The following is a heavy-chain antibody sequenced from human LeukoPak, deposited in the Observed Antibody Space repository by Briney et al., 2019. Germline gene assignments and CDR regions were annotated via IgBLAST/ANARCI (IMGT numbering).Heavy chain of an antibody. CDR1: GFTVSSNY. J-gene: IGHJ4*02. CDR2: IYSGGST. Sequence: GGSLRLSCAASGFTVSSNYMSWVRQAPGKGLEWVSVIYSGGSTYYADSVKGRFTISRDNSKNTLYLQMNSLRAEDTAVYYCARVSGSYHTVDYWGQGTLVTVSS. V-gene: IGHV3-53*01. D-gene: IGHD1-26*01. CDR3: ARVSGSYHTVDY.